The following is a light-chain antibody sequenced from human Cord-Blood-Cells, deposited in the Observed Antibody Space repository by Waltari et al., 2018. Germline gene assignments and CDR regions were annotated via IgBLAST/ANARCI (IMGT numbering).Light chain of an antibody. CDR2: EGS. CDR3: CSYAGSSTWV. V-gene: IGLV2-23*01. J-gene: IGLJ3*02. Sequence: QSALTPPASVSVSPGQSLTISCSGTSSDVGSYNLVSWYQQPPGNAPKLMIYEGSKRPSGVSNRFSGSKSGNTASLTNSGLQAEDEADYYCCSYAGSSTWVFGGGTKLTVL. CDR1: SSDVGSYNL.